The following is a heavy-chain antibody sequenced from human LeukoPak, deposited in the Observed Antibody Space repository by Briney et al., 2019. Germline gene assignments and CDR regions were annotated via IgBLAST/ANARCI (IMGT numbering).Heavy chain of an antibody. V-gene: IGHV4-59*11. J-gene: IGHJ4*02. Sequence: PSETLSLTCTVSGDSISSHYWSWIRQPPGMGLEWIGYIDYGGSTSYNPSLKSRVTISVDTSKNQFSLKLSSVTAADTAVYYCARSIVVVPSTPFDFWGQGTLVTVSS. CDR1: GDSISSHY. CDR2: IDYGGST. CDR3: ARSIVVVPSTPFDF. D-gene: IGHD2-2*01.